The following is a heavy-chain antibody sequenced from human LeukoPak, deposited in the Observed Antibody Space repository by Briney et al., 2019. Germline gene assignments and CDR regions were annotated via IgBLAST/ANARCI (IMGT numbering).Heavy chain of an antibody. V-gene: IGHV3-21*01. J-gene: IGHJ6*02. CDR3: ARDGGSGGSYYYYGMDV. D-gene: IGHD3-10*01. CDR1: GFTFSSYS. Sequence: GGSLRLSCAAFGFTFSSYSMNWVRQAPGKGLEWVSSISSSSSYIYYADSVRGRFTISRDNAKNSLYLQMNSLRAEDTAVYYCARDGGSGGSYYYYGMDVWGQGTTVTVSS. CDR2: ISSSSSYI.